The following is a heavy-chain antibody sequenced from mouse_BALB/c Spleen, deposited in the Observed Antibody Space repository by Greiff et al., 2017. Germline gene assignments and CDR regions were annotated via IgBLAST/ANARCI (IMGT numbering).Heavy chain of an antibody. J-gene: IGHJ4*01. CDR3: ASQLLRFYAMDY. D-gene: IGHD1-1*01. CDR2: INSNGGST. Sequence: EVKLMESGGGLVKLGGSLKLSCAASGFTFSSYYMSWVRQTPEKRLELVAAINSNGGSTYYPDTVKGRFTISRDNAKNTLYLQMSSLKSEDTALYYCASQLLRFYAMDYWGQGTSVTVSS. CDR1: GFTFSSYY. V-gene: IGHV5-6-2*01.